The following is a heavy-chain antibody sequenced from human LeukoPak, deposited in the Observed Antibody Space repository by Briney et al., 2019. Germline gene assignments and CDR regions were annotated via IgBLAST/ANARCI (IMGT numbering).Heavy chain of an antibody. V-gene: IGHV3-30*02. CDR2: IRYDGSDK. Sequence: GGSLRLSCAASGFTFSSFGMHWVRQAPGKGLEWVAFIRYDGSDKYYADSVKGRFTISRDNAKNSLYLQMNSLRAEDTAVYYCARRSEVVPADYYYYYMDVWGKGTTVTVSS. J-gene: IGHJ6*03. CDR3: ARRSEVVPADYYYYYMDV. D-gene: IGHD2-2*01. CDR1: GFTFSSFG.